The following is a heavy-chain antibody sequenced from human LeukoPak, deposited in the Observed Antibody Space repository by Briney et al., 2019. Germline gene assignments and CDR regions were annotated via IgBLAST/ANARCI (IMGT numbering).Heavy chain of an antibody. Sequence: VASVKVSCKASGYTSTGYYMHWVRQAPGQGLEWMGWINPNSGGTNYAQKFQGRVTMTRDTSISTAYMELSRLRSDDTAVYYCASLLYSSSWFYFDYWGQGTLVTVSS. CDR3: ASLLYSSSWFYFDY. V-gene: IGHV1-2*02. J-gene: IGHJ4*02. D-gene: IGHD6-13*01. CDR1: GYTSTGYY. CDR2: INPNSGGT.